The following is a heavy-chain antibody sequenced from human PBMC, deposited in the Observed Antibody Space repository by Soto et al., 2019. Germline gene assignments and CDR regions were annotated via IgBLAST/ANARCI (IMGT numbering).Heavy chain of an antibody. Sequence: GGSQRLSCAASGFTFSDDYMNWLRQAPGKGLEWVSYISATSSDTNYADSVRGRFTISRDNAKNSLYLQMNSLRVEDTAVYYCVRHARLASSWGPGTLVTVSS. J-gene: IGHJ5*02. D-gene: IGHD3-9*01. V-gene: IGHV3-11*06. CDR3: VRHARLASS. CDR1: GFTFSDDY. CDR2: ISATSSDT.